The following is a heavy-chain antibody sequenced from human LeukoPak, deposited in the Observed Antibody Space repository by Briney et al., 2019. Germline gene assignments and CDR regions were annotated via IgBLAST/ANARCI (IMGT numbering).Heavy chain of an antibody. CDR2: INPNSGGT. CDR3: ARVSSPGGYYYYYMDV. V-gene: IGHV1-2*02. J-gene: IGHJ6*03. D-gene: IGHD6-13*01. CDR1: GYTFTGYY. Sequence: ASVKVSCKASGYTFTGYYMHWVRQAPGQGLEWMGWINPNSGGTNYAQKFQGRVTMTRDTSISTAYMELSRLRSDDTAVYYCARVSSPGGYYYYYMDVWGKGTTVTVSS.